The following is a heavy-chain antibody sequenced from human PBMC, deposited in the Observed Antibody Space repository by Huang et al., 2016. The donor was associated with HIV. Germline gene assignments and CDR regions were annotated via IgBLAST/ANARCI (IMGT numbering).Heavy chain of an antibody. CDR3: ARQRAYGSTYADY. CDR2: FYPGDTDT. Sequence: EVQLVQSGAEVKKSGESLKISCKGSGYKFTSYWIGWVRQTPGTGLELMWVFYPGDTDTRYRPSFQGQVTISADKSIRTSYLQWSSLKASDTAMYYCARQRAYGSTYADYWGQGTLVTVSS. V-gene: IGHV5-51*01. CDR1: GYKFTSYW. D-gene: IGHD4-4*01. J-gene: IGHJ4*02.